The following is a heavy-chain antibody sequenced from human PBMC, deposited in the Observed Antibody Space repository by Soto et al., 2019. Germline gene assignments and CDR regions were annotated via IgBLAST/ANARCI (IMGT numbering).Heavy chain of an antibody. Sequence: QVQLQESGPGLVKPSQTLSLTCTVSGGSMSSGDYYWSWIRHHPGKGLEWIGYIYDSGTTSYSPSPKSRVGISIDTSKNQFSLKVTSVTAADTAVYYCARVLRATVTTYYGMDVWGQGTTVTVSS. CDR3: ARVLRATVTTYYGMDV. J-gene: IGHJ6*02. D-gene: IGHD4-17*01. CDR1: GGSMSSGDYY. V-gene: IGHV4-31*03. CDR2: IYDSGTT.